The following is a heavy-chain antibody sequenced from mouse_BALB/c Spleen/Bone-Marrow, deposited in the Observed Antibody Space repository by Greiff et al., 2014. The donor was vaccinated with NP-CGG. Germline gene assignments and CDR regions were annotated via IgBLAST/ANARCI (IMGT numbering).Heavy chain of an antibody. CDR2: IDPANGNT. CDR3: ARDDYDDYYAMDY. Sequence: EVQLVESGAELVKPGASVKLSCTASGFNIKDTYMHWVKQRPEQGLEWIGRIDPANGNTKYDPKFQDKATITTDTSSNTAYLQLSSLTSEDTAVYYCARDDYDDYYAMDYWGQGTSVPVSS. CDR1: GFNIKDTY. J-gene: IGHJ4*01. V-gene: IGHV14-3*02. D-gene: IGHD2-4*01.